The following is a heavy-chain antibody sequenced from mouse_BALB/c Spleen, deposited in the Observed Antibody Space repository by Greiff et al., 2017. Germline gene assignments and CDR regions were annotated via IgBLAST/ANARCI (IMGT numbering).Heavy chain of an antibody. V-gene: IGHV1-69*02. CDR3: ARIRSPPYYAMDY. Sequence: QVQLQQPGAELVKPGASVKLSCKASGYTFTSYWMHWVKQRPGQGLEWIGEIDPSDSYTNYNQKFKGKATLTVDKSSSTAYMQLSSLTSEDSAVYYCARIRSPPYYAMDYWGQGTSVTVSS. CDR2: IDPSDSYT. D-gene: IGHD1-1*01. J-gene: IGHJ4*01. CDR1: GYTFTSYW.